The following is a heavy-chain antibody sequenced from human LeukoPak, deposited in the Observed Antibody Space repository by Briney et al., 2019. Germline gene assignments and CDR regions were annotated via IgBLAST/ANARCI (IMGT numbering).Heavy chain of an antibody. CDR3: VRDADWSFDY. Sequence: PGGSLRLSCAASGFTFSGYWMTWLRQAPGRGLEWVTFIRNDGSDKYYADSVKGRFTISRDNSKKTLYVQMNSLRVQDTAVYYCVRDADWSFDYWGQGTLVTVSS. D-gene: IGHD3-9*01. CDR2: IRNDGSDK. CDR1: GFTFSGYW. J-gene: IGHJ4*02. V-gene: IGHV3-30*02.